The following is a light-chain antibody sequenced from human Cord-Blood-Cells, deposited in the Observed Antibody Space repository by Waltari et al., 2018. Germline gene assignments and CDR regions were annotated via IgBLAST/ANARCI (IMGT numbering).Light chain of an antibody. Sequence: QSALTQPASVSGSPGQSITISCTGTRSDVGSYNLVSWYQQPPGKAPKLMIYEGSKRPSGVSNRFSGSKSGNTASLTISGLQAEDEADYYCCSYAGSVVFGGGTKLTVL. CDR2: EGS. CDR1: RSDVGSYNL. J-gene: IGLJ2*01. V-gene: IGLV2-23*01. CDR3: CSYAGSVV.